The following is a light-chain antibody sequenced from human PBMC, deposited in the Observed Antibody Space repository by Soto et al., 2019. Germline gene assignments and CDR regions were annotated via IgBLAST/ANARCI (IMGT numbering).Light chain of an antibody. Sequence: QSVLTQPPSASGTPGQRVTTSCSGSSSNIGSNTVNWYQQLPGTAPKLLIYSNNQRPSGVPDRFSGSKSGTSASLAISGLQSEDEADYYCAAWDDSPNGYVVFGGGTQLTVL. J-gene: IGLJ2*01. CDR1: SSNIGSNT. CDR2: SNN. CDR3: AAWDDSPNGYVV. V-gene: IGLV1-44*01.